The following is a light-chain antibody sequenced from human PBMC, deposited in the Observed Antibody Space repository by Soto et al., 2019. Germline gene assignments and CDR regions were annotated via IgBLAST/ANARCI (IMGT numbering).Light chain of an antibody. Sequence: QSVLTRPASVSGSPGQSITISCTGVSSEVGSYSLVSWYQQYPGKAPKLIIFEGSKRPSGISNRFSASKSVSTASLTISGLQAEDEAEYYCCSYAGSSTYVFGTGTKVT. CDR1: SSEVGSYSL. V-gene: IGLV2-23*01. CDR3: CSYAGSSTYV. J-gene: IGLJ1*01. CDR2: EGS.